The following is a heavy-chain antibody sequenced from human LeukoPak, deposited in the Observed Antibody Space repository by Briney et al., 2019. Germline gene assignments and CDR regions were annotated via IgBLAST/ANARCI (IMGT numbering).Heavy chain of an antibody. V-gene: IGHV3-74*01. CDR1: GFTFSSYW. CDR3: ARDPYCSSTSCYTGGAFDI. Sequence: GGSLRLSCAASGFTFSSYWMHWVRQAPGKGLVWVSRLNSDGSSTSYADSVKGRFTISRDNAKNTLYLQMNSLRAEDTAVYYCARDPYCSSTSCYTGGAFDIWGQGTMVTASS. CDR2: LNSDGSST. D-gene: IGHD2-2*02. J-gene: IGHJ3*02.